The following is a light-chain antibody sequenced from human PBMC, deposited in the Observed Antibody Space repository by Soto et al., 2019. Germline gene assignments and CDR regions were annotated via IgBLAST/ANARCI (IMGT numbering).Light chain of an antibody. CDR3: QQYNSFSLIT. J-gene: IGKJ5*01. CDR2: DAS. CDR1: QSISRW. V-gene: IGKV1-5*01. Sequence: DFQMTQSPSTLSASVGDTVTITCRASQSISRWLAWYQQKPGKAPKILISDASILENGVPSRFSGTGSGTEFTLTISNLQPDDFATYFCQQYNSFSLITFGQGTRLEIK.